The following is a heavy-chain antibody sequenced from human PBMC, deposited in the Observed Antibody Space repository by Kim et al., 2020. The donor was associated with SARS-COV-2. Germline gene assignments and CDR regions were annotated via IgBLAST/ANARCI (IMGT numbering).Heavy chain of an antibody. D-gene: IGHD6-13*01. CDR2: ISGSGGST. Sequence: GGSLRLSCAASGFTFSSYAMSWVRQAPGKGLEWVSAISGSGGSTYYADSVKGRFTISRDNSKNTLYLQMNSLRAEDTAVYYCAKVRVFSSSWWLYYYYGMGVWGQGTTVTVSS. J-gene: IGHJ6*02. CDR1: GFTFSSYA. V-gene: IGHV3-23*01. CDR3: AKVRVFSSSWWLYYYYGMGV.